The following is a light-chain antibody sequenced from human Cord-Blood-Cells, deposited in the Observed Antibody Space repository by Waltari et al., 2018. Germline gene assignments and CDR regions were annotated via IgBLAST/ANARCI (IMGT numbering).Light chain of an antibody. CDR3: QSYDSSLSGSV. CDR1: SSHIGAGYD. V-gene: IGLV1-40*01. CDR2: GNS. Sequence: QSVLTQPPPVSGAPGQRVTISCTGSSSHIGAGYDVHWYQQLPGTAPKLLIYGNSNRPSGVPDRFSGSKSGTSASLAITGLQAEDEADYYCQSYDSSLSGSVFGGGTKLTVL. J-gene: IGLJ2*01.